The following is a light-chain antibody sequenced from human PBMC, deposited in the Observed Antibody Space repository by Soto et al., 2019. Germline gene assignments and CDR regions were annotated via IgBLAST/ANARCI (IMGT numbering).Light chain of an antibody. Sequence: EIVLTQSPGTLSLSPGERATLSCRASQFVSSNSLAWYQQKRGQAPRLLIHDASSRATGIPDRFSGSGSATDFTLTISRLEPEDFAVYYCQQYAGSPRTFGQGTKVDIK. CDR2: DAS. J-gene: IGKJ1*01. V-gene: IGKV3-20*01. CDR3: QQYAGSPRT. CDR1: QFVSSNS.